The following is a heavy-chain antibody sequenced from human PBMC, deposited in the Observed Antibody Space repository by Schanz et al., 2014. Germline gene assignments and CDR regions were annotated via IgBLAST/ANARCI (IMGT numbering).Heavy chain of an antibody. D-gene: IGHD3-10*01. CDR2: IATSSSTR. J-gene: IGHJ1*01. Sequence: EVQLVESGGGLVQPGGSPRLSCAASGFDFNSYSMNWVRQVPGKGLEWLSYIATSSSTRHYADSVKGRVTISRDNAKNSVSLQMRRLRVEDTAVYYCASGVHVSSLQKGLQFWGRGTLVIVSS. V-gene: IGHV3-48*01. CDR1: GFDFNSYS. CDR3: ASGVHVSSLQKGLQF.